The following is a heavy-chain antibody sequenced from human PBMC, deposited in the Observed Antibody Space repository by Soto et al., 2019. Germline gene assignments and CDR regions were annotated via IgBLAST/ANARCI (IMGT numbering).Heavy chain of an antibody. J-gene: IGHJ4*02. CDR3: ARVSGNYHGSGSYSLDY. CDR1: GGSISTYY. D-gene: IGHD3-10*01. Sequence: SETLSLTCTVSGGSISTYYWSWIRQPAGKGLEWIGRIYTGGSTNYNPSLKNRVTMSIDTSKNQFSLRLTSVTAADAAVYFCARVSGNYHGSGSYSLDYWGQGTLVTVSS. V-gene: IGHV4-4*07. CDR2: IYTGGST.